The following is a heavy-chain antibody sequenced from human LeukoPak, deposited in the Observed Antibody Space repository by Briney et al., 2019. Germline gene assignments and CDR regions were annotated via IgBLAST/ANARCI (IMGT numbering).Heavy chain of an antibody. Sequence: TGGSLRLSCAASGFTFSSYGMHWVRQVPGKGLEWVAFIRYDGSNKYYADSVKGRFTTSRENSKKTLYLQMNSLRAEDTAVYYCAKGGVVVPATYYFDYWGQGTLVTVSS. J-gene: IGHJ4*02. V-gene: IGHV3-30*02. CDR1: GFTFSSYG. CDR3: AKGGVVVPATYYFDY. CDR2: IRYDGSNK. D-gene: IGHD2-2*01.